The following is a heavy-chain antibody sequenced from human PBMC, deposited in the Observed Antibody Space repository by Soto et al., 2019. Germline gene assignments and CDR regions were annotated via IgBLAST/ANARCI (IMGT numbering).Heavy chain of an antibody. J-gene: IGHJ4*02. CDR1: GASITGTSY. CDR2: FSLSGTT. Sequence: SETLSLTCTVSGASITGTSYWSWIRQPAGKGLEWIGRFSLSGTTNYNPSLRSRVTMSADVSKNQFSLGLTSVTAADTALYYCARGMTPPGAPAWYYFDSWGQGTLVTVSS. V-gene: IGHV4-4*07. CDR3: ARGMTPPGAPAWYYFDS. D-gene: IGHD2-8*02.